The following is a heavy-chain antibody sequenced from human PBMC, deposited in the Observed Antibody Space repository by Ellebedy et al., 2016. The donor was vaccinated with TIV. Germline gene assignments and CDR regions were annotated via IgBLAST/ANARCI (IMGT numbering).Heavy chain of an antibody. Sequence: SVKVSCXASGYTFTGYYMHWVRQAPGQGLEWMGGIIPIFGTANYAQKFQGRVTITADESTSTAYMELSSLRSEDTAVYYCASLSGSYLDAFDIWGQGTMVTVSS. J-gene: IGHJ3*02. D-gene: IGHD1-26*01. CDR2: IIPIFGTA. CDR1: GYTFTGYY. V-gene: IGHV1-69*13. CDR3: ASLSGSYLDAFDI.